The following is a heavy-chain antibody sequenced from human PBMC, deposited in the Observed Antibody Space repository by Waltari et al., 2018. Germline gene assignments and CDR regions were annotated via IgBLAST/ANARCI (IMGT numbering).Heavy chain of an antibody. CDR3: ASRASLYNWNY. Sequence: QVQLQESGPGLVKPSETLSLTCAVSGYSISSGYYWGWIRQPPGKGLEWIDGIYNSGNTYDYPSLKSRFTISGDSSKDEFRLKLSSVTAADSAVYYCASRASLYNWNYWGQGTLVTVSS. D-gene: IGHD1-20*01. J-gene: IGHJ4*02. CDR1: GYSISSGYY. V-gene: IGHV4-38-2*01. CDR2: IYNSGNT.